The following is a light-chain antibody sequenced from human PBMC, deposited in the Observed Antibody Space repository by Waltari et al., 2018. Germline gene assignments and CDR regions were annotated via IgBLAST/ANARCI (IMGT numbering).Light chain of an antibody. CDR1: QRVSTW. Sequence: DVQMTQSPSTLSASVGDSVTITCRASQRVSTWLAWYQQKPGKAPNLLIYRASTLETGVPSRFSGSGSGTEFTLTISSLQPDDFATYYCQQYGIYRAFGQGTKVDIK. CDR2: RAS. V-gene: IGKV1-5*03. CDR3: QQYGIYRA. J-gene: IGKJ1*01.